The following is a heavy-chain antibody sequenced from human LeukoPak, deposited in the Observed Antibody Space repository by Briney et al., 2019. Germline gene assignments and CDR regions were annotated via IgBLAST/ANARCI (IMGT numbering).Heavy chain of an antibody. J-gene: IGHJ6*03. D-gene: IGHD6-25*01. CDR2: IIPIFGTA. Sequence: SVKVSCKASGGTFSSYAISWVRQAPGQGLEWMGGIIPIFGTANYAQKFQGRVTIAADESTSTAYMELSSLRSEDTAVYYCARGLEADYYYMDVWGKGTTVTVSS. V-gene: IGHV1-69*01. CDR1: GGTFSSYA. CDR3: ARGLEADYYYMDV.